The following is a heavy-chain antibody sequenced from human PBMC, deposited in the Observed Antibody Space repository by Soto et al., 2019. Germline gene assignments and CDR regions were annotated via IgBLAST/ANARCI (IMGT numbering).Heavy chain of an antibody. Sequence: GGSLRLSCAASGFTFSSYSMNWVRQAPGKGLEWVSSISSSSSYIYYADSVKGRFTISRDNAKNSLYLQMNSLRAEDTAVYYCARTRIAAPYDAFDIWGQGTMVTVSS. J-gene: IGHJ3*02. V-gene: IGHV3-21*01. CDR3: ARTRIAAPYDAFDI. D-gene: IGHD6-6*01. CDR2: ISSSSSYI. CDR1: GFTFSSYS.